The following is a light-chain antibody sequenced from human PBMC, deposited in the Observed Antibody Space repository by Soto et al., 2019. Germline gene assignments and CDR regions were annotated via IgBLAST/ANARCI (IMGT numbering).Light chain of an antibody. Sequence: IVMTQSPANLTVSTGESAPLCCRASQSVSSNLAWYQQKPGQAPRLLIYGASTRATGIPARFSGSGSGTEFTLTISIFLSEDFAVYYCQQDNDWPPNPFCQGRLLEIK. CDR3: QQDNDWPPNP. CDR1: QSVSSN. V-gene: IGKV3-15*01. J-gene: IGKJ5*01. CDR2: GAS.